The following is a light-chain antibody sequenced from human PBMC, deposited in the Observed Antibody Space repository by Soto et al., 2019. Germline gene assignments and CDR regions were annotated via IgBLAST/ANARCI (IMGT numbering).Light chain of an antibody. Sequence: QSVLTQPPSASGTPGQRVTISCSGSSSNIGSNTVNWFQQLPGTPPKLLIYSNNQRPSGVPDRFSGSKSGTSASLAISGLQSEDEADYYCAAWDDSLNGFWVFGGGTKVTVL. V-gene: IGLV1-44*01. J-gene: IGLJ3*02. CDR3: AAWDDSLNGFWV. CDR1: SSNIGSNT. CDR2: SNN.